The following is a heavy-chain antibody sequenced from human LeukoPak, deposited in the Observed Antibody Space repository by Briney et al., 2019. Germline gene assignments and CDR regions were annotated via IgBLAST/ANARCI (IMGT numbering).Heavy chain of an antibody. CDR3: SRGPRNSSSYQYFQH. V-gene: IGHV3-21*01. Sequence: PGGSLRLSCAASGFTFSSYSMNWVRQAPGKGLEWVSSISSSSSYIYYADSVKGRFTISRDNAKNSLYLQMNSLRAEDTAVYYCSRGPRNSSSYQYFQHWGQGTLVTVSS. CDR1: GFTFSSYS. D-gene: IGHD6-13*01. J-gene: IGHJ1*01. CDR2: ISSSSSYI.